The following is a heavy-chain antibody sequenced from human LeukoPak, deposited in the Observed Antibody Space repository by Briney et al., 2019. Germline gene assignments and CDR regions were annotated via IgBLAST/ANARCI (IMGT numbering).Heavy chain of an antibody. D-gene: IGHD1-26*01. J-gene: IGHJ6*03. CDR3: ARARYREINYAYAGGFYYLDV. Sequence: SETLSLTCTVSGGSLSPYYWSWVRQSPGKGLEWIGYISYSGSTNSHPSLKSGVTISVDMSKPQFYLEFSSATAADTAVYYCARARYREINYAYAGGFYYLDVWGKGTTVTVSS. CDR1: GGSLSPYY. V-gene: IGHV4-59*01. CDR2: ISYSGST.